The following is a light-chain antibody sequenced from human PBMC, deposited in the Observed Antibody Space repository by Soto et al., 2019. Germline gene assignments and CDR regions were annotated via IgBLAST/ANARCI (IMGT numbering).Light chain of an antibody. CDR1: QSVSGN. CDR3: QQYGSSPQT. Sequence: EIVMTQSPATLSVSPGERATLSCRASQSVSGNLAWYQQKPGQAPRLLIYDASTRATGIPARFSGSGSGTDFTLTISRLEPEDFAVYYCQQYGSSPQTFGQGTKVDIK. J-gene: IGKJ1*01. CDR2: DAS. V-gene: IGKV3-15*01.